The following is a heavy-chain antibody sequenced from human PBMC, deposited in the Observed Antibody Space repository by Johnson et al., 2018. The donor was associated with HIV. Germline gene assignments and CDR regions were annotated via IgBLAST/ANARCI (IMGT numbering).Heavy chain of an antibody. J-gene: IGHJ3*02. CDR3: ARDLRGAFDI. CDR1: GFTVSSNY. Sequence: GGLVQPGGSLRLSCAASGFTVSSNYMSWVRQAPGKGLEWVSVIYSGGSTYYADSVKGRFTISRDNAKNSLYLQMNSLRAEDTAVYYCARDLRGAFDIWGQGTMVTVSS. V-gene: IGHV3-66*01. D-gene: IGHD4-17*01. CDR2: IYSGGST.